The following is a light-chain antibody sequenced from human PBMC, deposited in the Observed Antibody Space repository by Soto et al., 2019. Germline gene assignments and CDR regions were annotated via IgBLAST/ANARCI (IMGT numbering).Light chain of an antibody. CDR2: GAS. V-gene: IGKV3-20*01. Sequence: EIVLTQSPGTLSLSPGERATLSCRASQSVTSSYLAWYQQKPGQAPSLLFYGASSRATGIPDRFSGVGSGTDFTLTISRLEPEDFAVYYCQQYGSSPLTFGGGTKVEIK. CDR3: QQYGSSPLT. J-gene: IGKJ4*01. CDR1: QSVTSSY.